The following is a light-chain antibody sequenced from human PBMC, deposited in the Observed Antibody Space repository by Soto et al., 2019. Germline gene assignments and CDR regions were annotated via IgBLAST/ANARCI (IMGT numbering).Light chain of an antibody. V-gene: IGKV3-15*01. J-gene: IGKJ4*01. CDR3: QQYYTWPIT. Sequence: EIVMTQSPATLSVAPGERVTFSCRASQGVSRKLAWYQHKPGQAPRLLISGASIGATGIPARFSGSGSGTEFTLTISSLQSEDCAIYYCQQYYTWPITFGGGTKVDIK. CDR1: QGVSRK. CDR2: GAS.